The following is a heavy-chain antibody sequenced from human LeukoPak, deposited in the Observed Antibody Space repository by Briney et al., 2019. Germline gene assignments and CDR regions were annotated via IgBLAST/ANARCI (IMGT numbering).Heavy chain of an antibody. J-gene: IGHJ4*02. CDR1: GGSISSYY. CDR3: ARQIAVAGKAGFGY. D-gene: IGHD6-19*01. V-gene: IGHV4-4*07. CDR2: IYTTAST. Sequence: PSETLSLTCTVSGGSISSYYWTWIRQPAGKGLEWIGRIYTTASTNYNPSLNSRVTMSVDTSKNQFSLKLSSVTAADTAVYCCARQIAVAGKAGFGYWGQGTLVTVSS.